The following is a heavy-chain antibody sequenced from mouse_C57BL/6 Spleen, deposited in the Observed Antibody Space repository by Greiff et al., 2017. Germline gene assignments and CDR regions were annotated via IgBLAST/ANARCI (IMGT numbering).Heavy chain of an antibody. V-gene: IGHV5-16*01. CDR2: INYDGSST. J-gene: IGHJ4*01. CDR1: GFTFSDYY. Sequence: EVKLVESEGGLVQPGSSMKLSCTASGFTFSDYYMAWVRQVPEKGLEWVANINYDGSSTYYLDSLKSRFIISRDNAKNILYLQMSSLKSEDTATYYCALGSYDYAMDYWGQGTSVTVSS. D-gene: IGHD6-1*01. CDR3: ALGSYDYAMDY.